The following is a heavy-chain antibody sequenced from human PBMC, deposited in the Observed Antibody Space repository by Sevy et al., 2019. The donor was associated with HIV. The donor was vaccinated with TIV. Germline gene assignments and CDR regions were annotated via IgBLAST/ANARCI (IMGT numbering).Heavy chain of an antibody. CDR2: LKNKARGGTL. Sequence: GGSLRLSCTASGFSFGDYAMNWVRQAPGKGLEWVAFLKNKARGGTLDQAAPVKGRFTISRDDSKSIVYLQMNDLRTTDAGVYYCTRWKGAKSIFDYWGQGALVTVSS. D-gene: IGHD1-1*01. J-gene: IGHJ4*02. V-gene: IGHV3-49*04. CDR1: GFSFGDYA. CDR3: TRWKGAKSIFDY.